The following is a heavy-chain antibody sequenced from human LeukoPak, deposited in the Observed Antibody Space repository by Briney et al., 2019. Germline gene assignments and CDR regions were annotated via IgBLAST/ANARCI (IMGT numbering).Heavy chain of an antibody. Sequence: GGSLRLSCAASGFTFSSYSMNWVRQAPGKGLEWVSYISSSGSTIYYADSVKGRFTISRDNAKNSLYLQMNSLRAEDTAVYYCARGTRRATVTPFDYWGQGTLVTVSS. J-gene: IGHJ4*02. V-gene: IGHV3-48*04. D-gene: IGHD4-17*01. CDR3: ARGTRRATVTPFDY. CDR2: ISSSGSTI. CDR1: GFTFSSYS.